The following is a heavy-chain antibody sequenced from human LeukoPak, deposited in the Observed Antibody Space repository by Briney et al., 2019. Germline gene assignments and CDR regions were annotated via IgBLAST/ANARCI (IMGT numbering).Heavy chain of an antibody. CDR2: ISGSGGST. Sequence: GGSLRLSCAASGFTFSSYAMSWVRQAPGKGLEWVSAISGSGGSTYYADSVKGRFTISRDNSKNTLYLQMNSLRAEGTAVYYCAKDRFQKGLVRYYFDYWGQGTLVTVSS. V-gene: IGHV3-23*01. CDR3: AKDRFQKGLVRYYFDY. CDR1: GFTFSSYA. D-gene: IGHD6-13*01. J-gene: IGHJ4*02.